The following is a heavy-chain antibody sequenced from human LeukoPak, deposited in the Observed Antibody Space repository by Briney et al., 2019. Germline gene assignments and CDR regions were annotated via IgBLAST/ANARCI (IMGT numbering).Heavy chain of an antibody. CDR3: ARDWLTASGDQLLYNWFDP. CDR2: IYHSGRT. D-gene: IGHD2-2*01. CDR1: GYSISRGYY. Sequence: PSETLSLTCTVSGYSISRGYYWGWIRQPPGKGLEWTGSIYHSGRTYHNPSLKTPVPISVDTSKNQFSLKLSSVTAADTAVYYCARDWLTASGDQLLYNWFDPWGQGTLVTVSS. J-gene: IGHJ5*02. V-gene: IGHV4-38-2*02.